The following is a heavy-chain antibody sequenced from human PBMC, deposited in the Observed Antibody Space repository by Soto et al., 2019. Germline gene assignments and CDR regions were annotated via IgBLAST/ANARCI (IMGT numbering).Heavy chain of an antibody. CDR1: GFTFSGSA. Sequence: GGSLRLSCAASGFTFSGSAMHWVRQASGKGLEWVGRIRSKVNSYATAYAASVKGRFTISRDESKNTAYLQMNSLKTEATAVYCCTTLRGHTSGQSWFVTWGPETLLKVST. CDR2: IRSKVNSYAT. J-gene: IGHJ5*01. CDR3: TTLRGHTSGQSWFVT. D-gene: IGHD2-15*01. V-gene: IGHV3-73*01.